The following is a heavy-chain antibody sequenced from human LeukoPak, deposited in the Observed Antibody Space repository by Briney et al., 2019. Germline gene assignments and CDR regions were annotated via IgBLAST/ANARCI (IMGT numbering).Heavy chain of an antibody. J-gene: IGHJ4*02. CDR1: GFTFSTYT. CDR3: AKAAFSRTSYFDY. CDR2: ISGSGGNT. V-gene: IGHV3-23*01. D-gene: IGHD3-3*02. Sequence: GGSPRLSCAASGFTFSTYTMSWVRQAPGKGLEWVSAISGSGGNTYYADSVKGRFTISRDNSKNTLYLQMDSLRADDTAVYYCAKAAFSRTSYFDYWGQGTLVTASS.